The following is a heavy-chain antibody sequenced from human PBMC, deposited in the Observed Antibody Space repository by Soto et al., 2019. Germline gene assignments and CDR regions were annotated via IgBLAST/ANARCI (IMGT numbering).Heavy chain of an antibody. Sequence: QVQLVQSGAEVKKPGASVKVSCKASGYIFTTSYIHWVRQVPGEGLEWMGIINPSGGDPTYAQKFQGRLTMTRDTATSTVFMELSSLRFEDTAVYYCARGYYDSSDWGQGTLVTVSS. CDR1: GYIFTTSY. CDR3: ARGYYDSSD. J-gene: IGHJ4*02. D-gene: IGHD3-22*01. CDR2: INPSGGDP. V-gene: IGHV1-46*01.